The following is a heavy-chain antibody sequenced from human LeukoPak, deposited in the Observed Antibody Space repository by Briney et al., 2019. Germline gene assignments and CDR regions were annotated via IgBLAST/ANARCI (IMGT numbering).Heavy chain of an antibody. CDR3: ARPSRGDGYNNATEDGLDF. V-gene: IGHV5-51*01. D-gene: IGHD5-24*01. CDR1: GYLFISYW. CDR2: IYPGDSDT. Sequence: GESLKISCKGSGYLFISYWIGWVRRRPGKGVEGRGIIYPGDSDTIYSPSFQGQVTISADESISTAYLQWSSLKASATAMYYCARPSRGDGYNNATEDGLDFWGQGTLVTVSS. J-gene: IGHJ4*02.